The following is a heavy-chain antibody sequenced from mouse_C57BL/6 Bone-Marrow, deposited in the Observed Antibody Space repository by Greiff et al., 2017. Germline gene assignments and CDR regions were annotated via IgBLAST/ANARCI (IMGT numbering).Heavy chain of an antibody. J-gene: IGHJ4*01. CDR2: ISNGGGST. D-gene: IGHD2-1*01. V-gene: IGHV5-12*01. Sequence: EVQLQESGGGLVQPGGSLKLSCAASGFTFSDYYMYWVRQTPEKRLEWVAYISNGGGSTYYPDTVKGRFTISRDNAKNTLYLQMSRLKSEDTAMYYCARQGNYGRVYAMDYWGQGSSVTVSS. CDR3: ARQGNYGRVYAMDY. CDR1: GFTFSDYY.